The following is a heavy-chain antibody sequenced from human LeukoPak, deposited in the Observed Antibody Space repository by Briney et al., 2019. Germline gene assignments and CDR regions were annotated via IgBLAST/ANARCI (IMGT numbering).Heavy chain of an antibody. V-gene: IGHV3-23*01. CDR2: ISGSGGST. CDR3: AKAPYGSGANWFDP. D-gene: IGHD3-10*01. Sequence: GGSLRLSCAASGFTFSSYAMSWLRQAPGKGLEWVSAISGSGGSTYYADSVKGRFTISRDNSKNTLYLQMNSLRAEDTAVYYCAKAPYGSGANWFDPWGQGTLVTVSS. CDR1: GFTFSSYA. J-gene: IGHJ5*02.